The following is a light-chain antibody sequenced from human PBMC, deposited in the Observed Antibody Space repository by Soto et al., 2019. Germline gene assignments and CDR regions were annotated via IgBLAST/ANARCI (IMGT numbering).Light chain of an antibody. Sequence: NFMLTQPHSVSESPGKTVTISCTRSSGSIASNYVQWYQQRPGSAPTTVIYEDNQRPSGVPDRFSGSIDSSSNSASLTISGPKTEDEADYYCQSYDSSNVVFGGGTKLTV. J-gene: IGLJ2*01. CDR2: EDN. V-gene: IGLV6-57*04. CDR3: QSYDSSNVV. CDR1: SGSIASNY.